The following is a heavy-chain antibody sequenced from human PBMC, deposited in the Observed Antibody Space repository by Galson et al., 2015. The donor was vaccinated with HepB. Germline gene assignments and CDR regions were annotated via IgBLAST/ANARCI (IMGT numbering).Heavy chain of an antibody. CDR3: ARDCFHGDYIFDY. Sequence: SLRLSCAASGFTFSSYSMNWVRQAPGKGLEWVSSISSSSSYIYYADSVKGRFTISRDNAKNSLYLQMNSLRAEDTAVYYCARDCFHGDYIFDYWGQGTLVTVSS. CDR1: GFTFSSYS. V-gene: IGHV3-21*01. D-gene: IGHD4-17*01. CDR2: ISSSSSYI. J-gene: IGHJ4*02.